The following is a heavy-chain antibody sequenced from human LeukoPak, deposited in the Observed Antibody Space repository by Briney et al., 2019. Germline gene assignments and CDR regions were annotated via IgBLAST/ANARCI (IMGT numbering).Heavy chain of an antibody. D-gene: IGHD6-19*01. CDR2: ISSSSSYI. CDR1: GFTFSSYS. V-gene: IGHV3-21*01. J-gene: IGHJ4*02. CDR3: ARDGGYSSGWSDY. Sequence: GGSLRLSCAASGFTFSSYSMNWVRQAPGKGLQWVSSISSSSSYIYYADSVKGRFTISRDNAKNSLYLQMNSLRAEDTAVYYCARDGGYSSGWSDYWGQGTLVTVSS.